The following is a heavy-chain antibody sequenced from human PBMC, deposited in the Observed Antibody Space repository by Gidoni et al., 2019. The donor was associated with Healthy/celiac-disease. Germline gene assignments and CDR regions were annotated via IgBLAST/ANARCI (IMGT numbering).Heavy chain of an antibody. CDR1: GFPFSSDW. V-gene: IGHV3-7*01. CDR2: KKQDGSEK. Sequence: EVQLVESGGGLVQPGGSLRLSCAASGFPFSSDWISWVRQGPGKWLEWVANKKQDGSEKYYVDSVKVRFTISRYNAKNSLYLQMNSLRAEDTAVYYCARDRPWYCSSTSCYDYYGMDVWGQGTTVTVSS. CDR3: ARDRPWYCSSTSCYDYYGMDV. J-gene: IGHJ6*02. D-gene: IGHD2-2*01.